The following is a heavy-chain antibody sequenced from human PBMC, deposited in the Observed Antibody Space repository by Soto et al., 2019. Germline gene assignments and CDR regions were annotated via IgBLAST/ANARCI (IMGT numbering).Heavy chain of an antibody. Sequence: QVQLQESGPGLVKPSGTLSLTCAVSGGSISSSNWWSWVRQPPGKGLEWIGEIYHSGSTNYNPSLKSRVTISGDTSMNQFSLKCSSVTAADAAVYYCARVSGSYSYGMDVWGQGTTVTVSS. CDR1: GGSISSSNW. D-gene: IGHD1-26*01. CDR2: IYHSGST. V-gene: IGHV4-4*02. J-gene: IGHJ6*02. CDR3: ARVSGSYSYGMDV.